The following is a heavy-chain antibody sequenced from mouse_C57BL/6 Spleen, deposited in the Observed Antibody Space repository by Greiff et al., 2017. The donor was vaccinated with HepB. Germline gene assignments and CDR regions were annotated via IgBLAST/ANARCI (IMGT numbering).Heavy chain of an antibody. CDR3: AYYDYEDAMDY. Sequence: QVTLKVCGPGILQPSQTLSLTCSFSGFSLSTFGMGLGWIRQPSGKGLECLAHIWWDDDKYYNPALKSRLTISKDTSKNQVFLKIASVDTADTATYYCAYYDYEDAMDYWGQGTSVTVSS. J-gene: IGHJ4*01. CDR1: GFSLSTFGMG. CDR2: IWWDDDK. V-gene: IGHV8-8*01. D-gene: IGHD2-4*01.